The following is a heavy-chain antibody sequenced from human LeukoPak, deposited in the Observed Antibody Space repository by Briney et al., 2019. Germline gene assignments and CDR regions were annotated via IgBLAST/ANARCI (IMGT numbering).Heavy chain of an antibody. V-gene: IGHV3-21*01. D-gene: IGHD1-20*01. CDR3: ARDRDNWNLDY. J-gene: IGHJ4*02. CDR2: ISSSSSYI. Sequence: PGGSLRLSCAASGFTFSSYSMNWVRQAAGKGLEWVSSISSSSSYIYYADSAKGRFTISRDNAKNSLYLQMNSLRAEDTAVYYCARDRDNWNLDYWGQGTLVTVSS. CDR1: GFTFSSYS.